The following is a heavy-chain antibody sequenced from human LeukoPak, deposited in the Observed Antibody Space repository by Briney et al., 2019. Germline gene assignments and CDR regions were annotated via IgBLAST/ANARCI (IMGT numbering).Heavy chain of an antibody. J-gene: IGHJ3*02. Sequence: GGSLRLSCAASGFTFSSYWMHWVRQAPGKGLVWVSRINSDGSSTSYADSVKGRFTISRDNSKNTLYLQMNSLRAEDTAVYYCAKFMYYDDFDDAFDIWGQGTMVTVSS. CDR2: INSDGSST. CDR1: GFTFSSYW. V-gene: IGHV3-74*01. CDR3: AKFMYYDDFDDAFDI. D-gene: IGHD3-22*01.